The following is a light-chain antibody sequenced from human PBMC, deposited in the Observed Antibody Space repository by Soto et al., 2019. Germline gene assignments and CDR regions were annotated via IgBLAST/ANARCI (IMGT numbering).Light chain of an antibody. V-gene: IGKV1-5*01. J-gene: IGKJ1*01. CDR3: QQYDSFSKT. CDR2: DAS. CDR1: QSIRSW. Sequence: DIQMTQSPSTLAASVEDRVTITCRASQSIRSWLAWYQQKPGKAPQLLIYDASNLESGVPSRFSGSGSGTEFTLTISSLQPDDFATYCCQQYDSFSKTFGRGTKV.